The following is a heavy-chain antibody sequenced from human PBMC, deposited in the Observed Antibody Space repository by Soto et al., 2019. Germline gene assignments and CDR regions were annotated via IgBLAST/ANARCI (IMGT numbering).Heavy chain of an antibody. CDR3: AKGRRDGYNQIDC. V-gene: IGHV3-23*01. CDR2: ISGSGDST. J-gene: IGHJ4*02. Sequence: GGSLRLSCAASGFTFNNYAMCWVRQAPGKGLEWVSSISGSGDSTYHADSVKGRFTISRDNSKNTLFLEMNSLRAEDTAIYYCAKGRRDGYNQIDCWGQGTLVTVSS. CDR1: GFTFNNYA. D-gene: IGHD5-12*01.